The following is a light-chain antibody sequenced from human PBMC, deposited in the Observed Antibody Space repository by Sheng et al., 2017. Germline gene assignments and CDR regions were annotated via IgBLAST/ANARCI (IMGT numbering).Light chain of an antibody. CDR3: LQHNDYPIT. Sequence: DIQMTQSPSTLSASVGDRLTITCRASQSTSNWLAWYQQKPGKAPKLLIYKASSLESGVPSRFSGTGSGTEFTLTISSLQPDDFATYYCLQHNDYPITFGGGTKGGDET. CDR2: KAS. J-gene: IGKJ4*01. V-gene: IGKV1-5*03. CDR1: QSTSNW.